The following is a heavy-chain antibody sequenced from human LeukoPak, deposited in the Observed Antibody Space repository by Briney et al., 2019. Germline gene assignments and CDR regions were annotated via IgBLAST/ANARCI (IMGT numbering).Heavy chain of an antibody. CDR2: IKQDGSKK. CDR3: AREGYSSSSDLFFFDY. V-gene: IGHV3-7*01. Sequence: PGGSLRLSCAASGFTFSSYWMSWVRQAPGKGLEWVANIKQDGSKKYYVDSVKGRFTIARDNAKNSLYLQMNSLRAEDTAVYYCAREGYSSSSDLFFFDYWGQGTLVTVSS. D-gene: IGHD6-6*01. CDR1: GFTFSSYW. J-gene: IGHJ4*02.